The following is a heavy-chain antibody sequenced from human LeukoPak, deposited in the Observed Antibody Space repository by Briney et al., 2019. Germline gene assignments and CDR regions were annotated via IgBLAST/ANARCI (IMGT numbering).Heavy chain of an antibody. CDR2: ISSSSSYI. V-gene: IGHV3-21*01. CDR3: ARAMRFGSSWYFGFDY. J-gene: IGHJ4*02. D-gene: IGHD6-13*01. CDR1: GFTFSSYS. Sequence: GGSLRLSCAASGFTFSSYSMNWVRQAPGKGLEWVSSISSSSSYIYYADSVKGRFTISRDNAKNSLYLQMNSLRAEDTAVYYCARAMRFGSSWYFGFDYWGQGTLVTVSS.